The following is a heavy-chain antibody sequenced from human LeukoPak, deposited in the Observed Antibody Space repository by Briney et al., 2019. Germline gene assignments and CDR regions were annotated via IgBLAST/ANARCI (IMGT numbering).Heavy chain of an antibody. Sequence: PGGSLRLSCAASGFTSSDYYMSWLGQAPGKGLEWVSVIYSGGSTYYADSVKGRFTISRDNSKNTLYLQMNSLRAEDTAVYYCAREGWYSSSWYSIDFGMDVWGQGTTVTVSS. CDR2: IYSGGST. CDR1: GFTSSDYY. V-gene: IGHV3-66*01. CDR3: AREGWYSSSWYSIDFGMDV. D-gene: IGHD6-13*01. J-gene: IGHJ6*02.